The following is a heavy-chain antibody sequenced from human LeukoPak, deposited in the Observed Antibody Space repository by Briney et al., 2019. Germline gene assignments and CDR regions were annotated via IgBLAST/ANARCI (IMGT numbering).Heavy chain of an antibody. J-gene: IGHJ4*02. D-gene: IGHD7-27*01. CDR1: GGSISSYY. V-gene: IGHV4-4*09. CDR2: IYTSGST. Sequence: SETLSLTCTVSGGSISSYYWSWIRQPPGKGLEWIGYIYTSGSTNYNPSLKSRVTISVDTSKNQFSLKLRSVTAADTAVYYCARHSWGLYSYFDYWGQGTLVTVSS. CDR3: ARHSWGLYSYFDY.